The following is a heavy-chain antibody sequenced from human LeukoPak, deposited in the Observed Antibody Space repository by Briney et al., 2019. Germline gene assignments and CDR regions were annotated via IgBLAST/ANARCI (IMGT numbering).Heavy chain of an antibody. Sequence: GGSLRLSCAASGFTCSSYAMSWVRQAPGKGLEWVSAISGSGGSTYYADSVKGRFTISRDNSKKTVSLEMSSLTAADTGVYYCAKDGAQYSSGPECDPRGQGALVTVSP. V-gene: IGHV3-23*01. J-gene: IGHJ5*02. CDR3: AKDGAQYSSGPECDP. CDR2: ISGSGGST. D-gene: IGHD6-19*01. CDR1: GFTCSSYA.